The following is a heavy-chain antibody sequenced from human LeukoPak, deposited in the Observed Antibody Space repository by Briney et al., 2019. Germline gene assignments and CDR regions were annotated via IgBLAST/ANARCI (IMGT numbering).Heavy chain of an antibody. D-gene: IGHD3-10*01. J-gene: IGHJ4*02. CDR2: ISAYNGNT. Sequence: ASVKVSCKASGGTFSSYAISWVRQAPGQGLEWMGWISAYNGNTNYAQKLQGRVTMTTDTSTSTAYMELRSLRSDDTAVYYCARFDVLLWLGEDYWGQGTLVTVSS. V-gene: IGHV1-18*01. CDR3: ARFDVLLWLGEDY. CDR1: GGTFSSYA.